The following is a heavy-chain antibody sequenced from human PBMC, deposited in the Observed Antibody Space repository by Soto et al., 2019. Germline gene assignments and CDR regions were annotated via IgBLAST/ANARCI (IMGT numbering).Heavy chain of an antibody. V-gene: IGHV1-2*04. D-gene: IGHD6-13*01. CDR1: GYTFTGYY. Sequence: QVQLVQSGAEVKKPGASVKVSCKASGYTFTGYYMHWVRQAPGQGLEWMGWINPNSGGTNYAQKFQGWVTMTRDTSISTAYMELSRLRSDDTAVYYCARRSVIAAAGTGYYGMDVWGQGTTVTVSS. J-gene: IGHJ6*02. CDR2: INPNSGGT. CDR3: ARRSVIAAAGTGYYGMDV.